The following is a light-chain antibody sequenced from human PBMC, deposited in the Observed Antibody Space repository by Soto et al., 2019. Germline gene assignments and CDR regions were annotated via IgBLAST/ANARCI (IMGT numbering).Light chain of an antibody. CDR1: QSLRGL. Sequence: EVVLTQSPGTLSLSPGERAALSLWASQSLRGLLAWYHQPSGQXXRLLIYDAYNRASVIPPRFSVTGSGTDFTLNISRLEPEDPAVYECPQRHMSPITFFQGTRLEI. V-gene: IGKV3-11*01. J-gene: IGKJ5*01. CDR2: DAY. CDR3: PQRHMSPIT.